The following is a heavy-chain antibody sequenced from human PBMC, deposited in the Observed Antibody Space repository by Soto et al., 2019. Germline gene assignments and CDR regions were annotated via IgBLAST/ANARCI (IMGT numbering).Heavy chain of an antibody. CDR2: VNQDGSAK. V-gene: IGHV3-7*04. CDR3: SGGVGDAF. J-gene: IGHJ4*02. D-gene: IGHD3-16*01. CDR1: ESTVRRDW. Sequence: EVHLVESGGGLVQTGGSLRLSCAIYESTVRRDWMNWVRQAPGKGLEWVAHVNQDGSAKYYVDFVKGRFTISRDNANNLLTLQMNSLSAGDTAMYYFSGGVGDAFWGQGTLVTVSS.